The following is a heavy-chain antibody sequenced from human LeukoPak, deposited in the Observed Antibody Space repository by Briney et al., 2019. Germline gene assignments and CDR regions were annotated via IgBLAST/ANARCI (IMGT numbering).Heavy chain of an antibody. CDR1: GGTFSSYA. J-gene: IGHJ4*02. CDR3: ARGVAAAGTYSDY. V-gene: IGHV1-69*04. CDR2: IIPILGIA. Sequence: GASVKVSCKASGGTFSSYAISWVRQAPGQGLEWMGRIIPILGIANYAQKFQGRVTITADESTSTAYMELSSLRSEDTAVYYCARGVAAAGTYSDYWGQGTLVTVSS. D-gene: IGHD6-13*01.